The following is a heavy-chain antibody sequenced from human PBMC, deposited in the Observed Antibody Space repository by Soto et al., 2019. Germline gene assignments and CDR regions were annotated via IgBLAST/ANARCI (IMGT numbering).Heavy chain of an antibody. D-gene: IGHD4-17*01. CDR1: VFSLITSGVG. Sequence: ESGPTLVNPTQTLTLTCTFSVFSLITSGVGLCWIRQPPGKSLEWLALIYLDDDKRYISSLNTRLSSTKDTSKNQVVRTMTNMDPVXTGTYFCAQRAKVTTDFFDYWGQGTLVTVSS. J-gene: IGHJ4*02. CDR2: IYLDDDK. CDR3: AQRAKVTTDFFDY. V-gene: IGHV2-5*02.